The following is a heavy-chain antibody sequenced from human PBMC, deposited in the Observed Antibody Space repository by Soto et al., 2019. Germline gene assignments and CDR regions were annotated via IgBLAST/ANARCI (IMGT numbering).Heavy chain of an antibody. D-gene: IGHD3-3*01. J-gene: IGHJ4*02. CDR1: GYTFTSYV. Sequence: ASVKVSCKASGYTFTSYVISWVRQAPGQGLEWMGWISAYNGNTNYAQKLQGRVTMTTDTSTSTAYMELRSLRSDDTAVYYCARDYYDFWSGYYGPRAEKLYYFDYWGQGTLVSVSS. V-gene: IGHV1-18*01. CDR2: ISAYNGNT. CDR3: ARDYYDFWSGYYGPRAEKLYYFDY.